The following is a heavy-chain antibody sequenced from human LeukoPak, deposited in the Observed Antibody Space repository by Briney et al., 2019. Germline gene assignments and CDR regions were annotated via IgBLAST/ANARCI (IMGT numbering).Heavy chain of an antibody. V-gene: IGHV4-34*01. CDR2: INHSGST. CDR3: ARGADY. Sequence: SETLSLTCAVYGGSFSGYYWSWIRQPPGKGLEWIGEINHSGSTNYNPSLKSRVTISVDTSKNQFSLKLSSVTAADTAVYYCARGADYWGQGTLVTVSS. CDR1: GGSFSGYY. J-gene: IGHJ4*02.